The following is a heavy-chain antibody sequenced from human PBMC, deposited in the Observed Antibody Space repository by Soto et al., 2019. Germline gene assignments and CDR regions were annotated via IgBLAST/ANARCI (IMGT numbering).Heavy chain of an antibody. V-gene: IGHV4-38-2*01. CDR2: IYHSGST. CDR3: ARVNGWVDY. D-gene: IGHD6-19*01. CDR1: GYSISSGYY. Sequence: SETLSLTCAVSGYSISSGYYWGWIRQPPGKGLEWIGSIYHSGSTYYNPSLKSRVTISVDTSKNQFSLNLSSVTAADTAVYYCARVNGWVDYWGQGTLVTVSS. J-gene: IGHJ4*02.